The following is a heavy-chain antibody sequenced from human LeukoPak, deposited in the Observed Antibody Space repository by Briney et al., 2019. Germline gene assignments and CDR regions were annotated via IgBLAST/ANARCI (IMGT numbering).Heavy chain of an antibody. Sequence: GGSLRLSCAVSGFSFSNYAMSWVRQAPGKGLEWVSAIGSNGLMTYYADSVKGRFSISRDNFKNMLYLQMSGLRAEDTALYFCAKRGGPAANYYFDYWGQGALVTVSS. V-gene: IGHV3-23*01. D-gene: IGHD2-2*01. CDR2: IGSNGLMT. CDR3: AKRGGPAANYYFDY. CDR1: GFSFSNYA. J-gene: IGHJ4*02.